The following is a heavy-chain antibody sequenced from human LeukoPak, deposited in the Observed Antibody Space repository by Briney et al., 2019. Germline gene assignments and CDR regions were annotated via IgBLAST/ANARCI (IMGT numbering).Heavy chain of an antibody. CDR3: TRHQLRGYIYGYEDWFDP. V-gene: IGHV3-23*01. Sequence: PGGSLRLSCAASGFTFSSYGMHWVRQAPGKGLEWVSAISDSGNTYHADSVKGRFTISRDSSKNTLFLQMNRLRPEDAAVYYRTRHQLRGYIYGYEDWFDPWGQGTLVTVSS. D-gene: IGHD5-18*01. J-gene: IGHJ5*02. CDR1: GFTFSSYG. CDR2: ISDSGNT.